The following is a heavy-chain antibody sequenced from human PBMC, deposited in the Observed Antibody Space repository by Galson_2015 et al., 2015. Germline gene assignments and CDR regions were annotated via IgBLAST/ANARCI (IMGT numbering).Heavy chain of an antibody. V-gene: IGHV3-23*01. CDR1: GFTFSSYA. CDR3: AKATYSSGWPNAFDI. D-gene: IGHD6-19*01. CDR2: INGGGGST. Sequence: SLRLSCAASGFTFSSYAMSWVRQAPGKGLEWVSGINGGGGSTPYADSVKGRFTISRDNSKNTLNLQMNSLRGEDTAVYYCAKATYSSGWPNAFDIWGQGTMVTVSS. J-gene: IGHJ3*02.